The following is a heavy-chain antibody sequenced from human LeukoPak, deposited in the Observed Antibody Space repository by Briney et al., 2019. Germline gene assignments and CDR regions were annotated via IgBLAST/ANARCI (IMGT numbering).Heavy chain of an antibody. CDR2: IYYSGST. CDR1: GGSISSYY. J-gene: IGHJ4*02. V-gene: IGHV4-59*12. D-gene: IGHD1-26*01. Sequence: SETLSLTCTVSGGSISSYYWSWIRQPPGKGLEWIGYIYYSGSTNYNPSLKSRVTISVDTSKNQFSLKLSSVTAADTAVYYCTRDRGSGIYAYWGQGTLVTVSS. CDR3: TRDRGSGIYAY.